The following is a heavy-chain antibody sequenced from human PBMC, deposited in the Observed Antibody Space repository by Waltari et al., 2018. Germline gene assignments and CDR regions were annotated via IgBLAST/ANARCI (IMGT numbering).Heavy chain of an antibody. D-gene: IGHD6-13*01. CDR3: ARGLSSSWYYYYYGMDV. V-gene: IGHV4-34*01. Sequence: QVQLQQWGAGLLKPSETLSLTCAVYGGSFRGYYWCWIRQPPGKGLEWIGEINHSGSTNYNPSLKSRVTISVDTSKNQFSLKLSSVTAADTAVYYCARGLSSSWYYYYYGMDVWGQGTTVTVSS. J-gene: IGHJ6*02. CDR2: INHSGST. CDR1: GGSFRGYY.